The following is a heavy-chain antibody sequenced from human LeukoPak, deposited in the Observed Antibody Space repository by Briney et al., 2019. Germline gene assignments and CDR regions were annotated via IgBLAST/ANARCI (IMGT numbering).Heavy chain of an antibody. V-gene: IGHV1-18*01. J-gene: IGHJ4*02. CDR2: ISAYNGNT. D-gene: IGHD6-19*01. CDR3: ARGGIAVAGTSPAYSY. Sequence: GASVKVSCKASGYTFTSYGISWVRHAPGQGLEWMGWISAYNGNTNYEQKLHGRVTMTTDTSTSKAYMELRSLGSDDTAVYYCARGGIAVAGTSPAYSYWGQGTLVTVSS. CDR1: GYTFTSYG.